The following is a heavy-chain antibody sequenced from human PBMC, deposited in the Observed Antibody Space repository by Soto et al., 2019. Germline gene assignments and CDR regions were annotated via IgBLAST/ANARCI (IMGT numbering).Heavy chain of an antibody. J-gene: IGHJ5*02. Sequence: QVQLQQWGAGLLKPSETLSLTCAVYGGSFSGYYWSWIRQPPGKGLEWIGEINHSGSPNYSPSLKSRVTISVVTSKNQFSLNLSSVTAADTAVYYCARSSAWIPSNHWGQGTLVTVSS. CDR2: INHSGSP. CDR3: ARSSAWIPSNH. V-gene: IGHV4-34*01. CDR1: GGSFSGYY. D-gene: IGHD5-12*01.